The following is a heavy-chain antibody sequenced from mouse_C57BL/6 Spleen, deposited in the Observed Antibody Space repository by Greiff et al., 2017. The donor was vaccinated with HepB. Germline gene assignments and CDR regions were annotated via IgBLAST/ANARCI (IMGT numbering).Heavy chain of an antibody. V-gene: IGHV1-64*01. Sequence: QVQLKQPGAELVKPGASVKLSCKASGYTFTSYWMHWVKQRPGQGLEWIGMIHPNSGSTNYNEKFKSKATLTVDKPSSTAYMQLSSLTSEDSAVYYCAVGGAWFAYWGQGTLVTVSA. J-gene: IGHJ3*01. CDR1: GYTFTSYW. CDR2: IHPNSGST. D-gene: IGHD4-1*01. CDR3: AVGGAWFAY.